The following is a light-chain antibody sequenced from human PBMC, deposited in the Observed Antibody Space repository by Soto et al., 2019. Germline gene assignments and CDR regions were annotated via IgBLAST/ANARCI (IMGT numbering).Light chain of an antibody. CDR2: TAS. CDR3: QQSFGTPIT. J-gene: IGKJ4*01. Sequence: DIQMTQSPSSLSASVGDRVTITCRASQNIKKYLNWYQQKPGKAPNLLIYTASSLQVGLPSRFSGSGSGTDFTLTISSLQPEDSATYYCQQSFGTPITFGGGTKVDIK. V-gene: IGKV1-39*01. CDR1: QNIKKY.